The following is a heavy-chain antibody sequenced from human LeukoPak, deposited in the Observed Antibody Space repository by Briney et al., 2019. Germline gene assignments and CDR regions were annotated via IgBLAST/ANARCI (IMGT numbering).Heavy chain of an antibody. D-gene: IGHD2-2*01. J-gene: IGHJ3*02. CDR3: ARFAGYCSGTTCYPNASDI. CDR2: IYHSGRT. CDR1: GYSITNNYY. Sequence: SETLSLTCTVSGYSITNNYYWDWIRQPPGKGLEWIASIYHSGRTYYNPALKSRVTISLDTSKNQFSLELRSLPAADPAMFYCARFAGYCSGTTCYPNASDIWGQGTMVTASS. V-gene: IGHV4-38-2*02.